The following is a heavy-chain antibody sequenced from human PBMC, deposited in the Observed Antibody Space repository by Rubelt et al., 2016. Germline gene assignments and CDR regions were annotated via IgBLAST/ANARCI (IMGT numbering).Heavy chain of an antibody. V-gene: IGHV3-33*01. CDR1: GFPFSNYG. J-gene: IGHJ5*01. D-gene: IGHD6-6*01. CDR3: ARDRVAVRGCFDS. Sequence: GRSLRLSCAASGFPFSNYGMHWVRQAPGKGLEWVAIIWYDGGNKYYADSVKGRFTIYRDNSKNTLYLQMNSLRVEDTGVYYCARDRVAVRGCFDSWGQGTLVTLSS. CDR2: IWYDGGNK.